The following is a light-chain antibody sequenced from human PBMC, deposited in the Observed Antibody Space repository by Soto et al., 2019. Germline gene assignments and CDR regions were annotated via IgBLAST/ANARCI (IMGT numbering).Light chain of an antibody. V-gene: IGKV3-20*01. CDR2: GAS. CDR3: QQYGSSPPRIT. J-gene: IGKJ3*01. CDR1: RSVSSSY. Sequence: EIVLTQSPGTLSLSPGERATLSCRASRSVSSSYLAWYQQKPGQAPRLLIYGASSRATGIPDRFSGSGSGTDFTLTISRLEPEDFAVYYCQQYGSSPPRITFGPGTKGDIK.